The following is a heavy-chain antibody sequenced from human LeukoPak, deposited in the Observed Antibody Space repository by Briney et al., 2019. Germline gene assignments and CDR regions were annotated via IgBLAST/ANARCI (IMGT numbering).Heavy chain of an antibody. V-gene: IGHV4-59*08. CDR3: AREQQLTTFYYYGMDV. Sequence: SETLSLTCTVSGGSIGSDYWTWIRQPPGKGLEYIGYIYYTGGTNYNPSLKSRVTISVDTSKNQFSLKLSSVTAADTAVYYCAREQQLTTFYYYGMDVWGQGTTVTVSS. J-gene: IGHJ6*02. CDR2: IYYTGGT. D-gene: IGHD6-13*01. CDR1: GGSIGSDY.